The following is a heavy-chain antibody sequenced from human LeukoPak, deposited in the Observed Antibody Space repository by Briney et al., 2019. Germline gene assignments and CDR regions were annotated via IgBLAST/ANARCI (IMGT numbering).Heavy chain of an antibody. D-gene: IGHD2/OR15-2a*01. J-gene: IGHJ4*02. CDR2: ISNSGRTI. CDR1: GFTFSSYE. Sequence: GGSLRLSCAASGFTFSSYEMNWVRQAPGEGLEWVSYISNSGRTIFYADSVKGRFSVSRDNAKHSLYLQMNSLRAEDTAVYYCVRQDCNSTSCTLVSWGERSLVTVSS. CDR3: VRQDCNSTSCTLVS. V-gene: IGHV3-48*03.